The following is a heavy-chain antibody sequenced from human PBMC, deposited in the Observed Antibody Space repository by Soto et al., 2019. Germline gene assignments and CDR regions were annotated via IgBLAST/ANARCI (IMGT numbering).Heavy chain of an antibody. CDR2: ISPDGGST. D-gene: IGHD3-3*01. J-gene: IGHJ4*02. CDR1: GYAFTDHY. Sequence: GASVKVSCKESGYAFTDHYIHWVRQAPGQGLEWMGLISPDGGSTRYSQKFQARITMTRDTSTSTVYMELSSLRSEDTAVYYCARAPRGGVIIVITTAQIDYWGQGPLVTVSS. V-gene: IGHV1-46*01. CDR3: ARAPRGGVIIVITTAQIDY.